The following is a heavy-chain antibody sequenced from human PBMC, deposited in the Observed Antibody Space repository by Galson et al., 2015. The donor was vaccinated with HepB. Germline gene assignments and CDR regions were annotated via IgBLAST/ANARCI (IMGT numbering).Heavy chain of an antibody. CDR2: IVVGSGNT. J-gene: IGHJ4*02. V-gene: IGHV1-58*02. CDR3: AVGIVGTTTPDFDS. CDR1: GFNFTSSA. D-gene: IGHD1-26*01. Sequence: SVKVSCKASGFNFTSSAMRWVRQARGQRLEWIGWIVVGSGNTKDAQKFQERVTITRDMSTRTAYMELSSLRSEDTAVYYCAVGIVGTTTPDFDSWGQGTLVTVSS.